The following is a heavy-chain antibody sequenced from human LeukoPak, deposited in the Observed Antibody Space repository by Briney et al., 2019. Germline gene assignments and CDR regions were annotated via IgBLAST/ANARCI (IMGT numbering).Heavy chain of an antibody. V-gene: IGHV4-59*01. J-gene: IGHJ4*02. D-gene: IGHD3-10*01. CDR2: IYYSGST. CDR1: GGSNSSYY. CDR3: ARVGSFPPHFDY. Sequence: PSETLSLTCTVSGGSNSSYYWSWIRQRPGKGLEWIGYIYYSGSTNYNPSLKSRVTISVDTSKNQFSLKLSSVTAADTAVYYCARVGSFPPHFDYWGQGTLVTVSS.